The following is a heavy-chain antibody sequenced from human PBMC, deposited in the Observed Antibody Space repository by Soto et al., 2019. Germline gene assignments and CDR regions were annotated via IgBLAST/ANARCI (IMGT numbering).Heavy chain of an antibody. CDR3: ARTRAAAGSFLIDY. J-gene: IGHJ4*02. Sequence: SGPTLVNPTETLTLTCTFSGFSLSTSGMGVSWIRQSPGKTLDWLAVIDWDDEKYYSTPLKTRLTISKDSSKNQVVLTMTNMDPVDTATYYCARTRAAAGSFLIDYWGQGTLVTVSS. CDR2: IDWDDEK. CDR1: GFSLSTSGMG. V-gene: IGHV2-70*01. D-gene: IGHD6-13*01.